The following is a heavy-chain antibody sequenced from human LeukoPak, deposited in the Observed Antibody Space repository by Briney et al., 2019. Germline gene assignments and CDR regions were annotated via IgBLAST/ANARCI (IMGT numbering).Heavy chain of an antibody. CDR2: MYYSGST. CDR1: GGSVSSASYY. V-gene: IGHV4-61*01. CDR3: ARASLYSSNWYYFDY. Sequence: PSETLSLTCTVSGGSVSSASYYWSWIRQPPGKGLEWIGYMYYSGSTNYNPPLKSRVTISVDTSKNQFSLKLSSVTAADTAVYYCARASLYSSNWYYFDYWGQGTLVTVSS. J-gene: IGHJ4*02. D-gene: IGHD6-13*01.